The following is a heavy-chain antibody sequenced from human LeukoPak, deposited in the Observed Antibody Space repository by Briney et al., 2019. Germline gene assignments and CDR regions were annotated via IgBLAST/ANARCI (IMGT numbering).Heavy chain of an antibody. CDR2: INSDGSST. D-gene: IGHD2-21*02. V-gene: IGHV3-74*01. J-gene: IGHJ4*02. CDR3: ARDSTYCGGDCSFDY. CDR1: GFTFSSYW. Sequence: PGGSLRLSCAASGFTFSSYWMHWVRQAPGKGLVWVSRINSDGSSTSYADSVKGRFTISRDNAKNTLYLQMNSLRAEDTAVYYCARDSTYCGGDCSFDYWGQGTLVTVS.